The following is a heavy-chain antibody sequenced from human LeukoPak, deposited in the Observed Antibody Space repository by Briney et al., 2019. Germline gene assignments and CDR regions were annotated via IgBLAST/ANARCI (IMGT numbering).Heavy chain of an antibody. J-gene: IGHJ4*02. V-gene: IGHV3-23*01. Sequence: GGSLRLSCAASGFTFSSYAMSWVRQAPGKGLEWVSAISGSGGSTYYADSVKGRFTISRDNSKNTLYLQMNSLRAEDTAVYYCAKSVIAMIGVNPDYWGQGTLVTVSS. D-gene: IGHD2-21*01. CDR2: ISGSGGST. CDR1: GFTFSSYA. CDR3: AKSVIAMIGVNPDY.